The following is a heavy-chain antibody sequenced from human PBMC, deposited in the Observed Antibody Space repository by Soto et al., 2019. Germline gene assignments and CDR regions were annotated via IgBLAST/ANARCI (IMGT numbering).Heavy chain of an antibody. J-gene: IGHJ5*02. D-gene: IGHD3-22*01. CDR2: FNPNSGGT. CDR1: GYIFTGYY. Sequence: QVQLVQSGAEVKKPGASVKVSCKASGYIFTGYYMHWLQQAPGQGLEGMGWFNPNSGGTKYAQKFQGRVTMTNDTSINTAYMELSGLISDDTAVYYCARGDFDSSANYYAGWFDPWGQGTLVTVSS. CDR3: ARGDFDSSANYYAGWFDP. V-gene: IGHV1-2*02.